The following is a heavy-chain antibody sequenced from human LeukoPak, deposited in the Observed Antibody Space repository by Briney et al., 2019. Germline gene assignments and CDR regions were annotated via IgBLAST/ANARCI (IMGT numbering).Heavy chain of an antibody. CDR2: ISGSGGST. D-gene: IGHD3-10*01. J-gene: IGHJ4*02. CDR3: ARVTYGSGTYGAFDY. CDR1: EFTFSGYA. Sequence: PGGSLRLSCAASEFTFSGYAMNWVRQAPGEGLEWVSAISGSGGSTYYADSVKGRFTISRDNSKNTLYLQMNSLRAEDTAVYYCARVTYGSGTYGAFDYWGQGTLVTVSS. V-gene: IGHV3-23*01.